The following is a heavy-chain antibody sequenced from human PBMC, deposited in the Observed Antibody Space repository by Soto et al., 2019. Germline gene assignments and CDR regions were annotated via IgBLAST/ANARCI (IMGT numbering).Heavy chain of an antibody. J-gene: IGHJ5*02. D-gene: IGHD1-1*01. V-gene: IGHV1-2*02. CDR2: INPKTGDT. CDR1: GYTFTDFY. CDR3: ATGTNGTTGWYHP. Sequence: QEQLVQSGTEVKKPGASVTVSCKSSGYTFTDFYLHWLRQAPGQGLEWVRWINPKTGDTKSSQKFQGRVTMSRDTSVSTAYIDLTSLTSDDTAMYYCATGTNGTTGWYHPWGQGTRVTVSS.